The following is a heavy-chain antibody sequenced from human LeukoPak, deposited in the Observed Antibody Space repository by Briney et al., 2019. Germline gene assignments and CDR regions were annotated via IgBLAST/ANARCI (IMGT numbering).Heavy chain of an antibody. J-gene: IGHJ6*02. CDR3: ASSVGDYDSSGYPYYYYGMDV. CDR2: IYHNGST. CDR1: GGSIGNFY. V-gene: IGHV4-59*12. D-gene: IGHD3-22*01. Sequence: SETLSLTCTVSGGSIGNFYWSWIRQPPGKGLEWIGYIYHNGSTYYNPSLKSRVTISVDRSKNQFSLKLSSVTAADTAVYYCASSVGDYDSSGYPYYYYGMDVWGQGTTVTVSS.